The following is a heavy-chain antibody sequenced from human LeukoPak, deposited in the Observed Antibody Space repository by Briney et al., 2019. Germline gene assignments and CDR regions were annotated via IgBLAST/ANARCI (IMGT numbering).Heavy chain of an antibody. CDR3: ARGLLDIVVVPAASPDY. D-gene: IGHD2-2*03. V-gene: IGHV3-30-3*01. J-gene: IGHJ4*02. Sequence: GGSLRLSCAASGFTFSSYAMHWVRQAPGKGLEWVAVISYDGSNKYYADSVKGRFTISRDNSKNTLYLQMNSLRAEDTAVYYCARGLLDIVVVPAASPDYWGQGTLVTVSS. CDR1: GFTFSSYA. CDR2: ISYDGSNK.